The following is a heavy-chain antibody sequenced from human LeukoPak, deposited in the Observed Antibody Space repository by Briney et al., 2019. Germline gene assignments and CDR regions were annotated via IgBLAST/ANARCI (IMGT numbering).Heavy chain of an antibody. V-gene: IGHV3-74*01. CDR1: GFTFSPVW. Sequence: GGSLRLSCAASGFTFSPVWMHWVRQAPGKGLMWVSHIINDGSYTTYADSVKGRFTISRDNAKNTVCLQMNSLRAEDTAVYYCATDDKYAPSSWGQGTLVTVSS. J-gene: IGHJ5*02. CDR2: IINDGSYT. CDR3: ATDDKYAPSS. D-gene: IGHD2-2*01.